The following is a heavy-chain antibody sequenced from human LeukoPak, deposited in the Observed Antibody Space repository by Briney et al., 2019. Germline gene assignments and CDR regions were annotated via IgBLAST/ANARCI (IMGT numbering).Heavy chain of an antibody. CDR1: GFTFSSYA. D-gene: IGHD2-21*02. Sequence: PGGSLRLSCAASGFTFSSYAMSWVRQAPGKGLEWVAVISNDGINKYYADSVKGRFTISRDNSKNKLYLQMNNLRGEDTAVYYCAREGGDDYYFDFWGQGTLVTVSS. J-gene: IGHJ4*02. CDR3: AREGGDDYYFDF. V-gene: IGHV3-30-3*01. CDR2: ISNDGINK.